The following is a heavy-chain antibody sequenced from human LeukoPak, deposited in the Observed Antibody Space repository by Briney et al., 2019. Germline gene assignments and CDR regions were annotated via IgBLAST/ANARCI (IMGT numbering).Heavy chain of an antibody. Sequence: AASVKVSCKASGGTFSSYAISWVRQAPGQGLEWMGGIIPIFGTAKYAQKFQGRVTITTDESTSTAYMELSSLRSEDTAVYYCASLMYYDILTGYFPTFFDYYMDVWGKGTTVTVSS. CDR2: IIPIFGTA. J-gene: IGHJ6*03. D-gene: IGHD3-9*01. CDR3: ASLMYYDILTGYFPTFFDYYMDV. V-gene: IGHV1-69*05. CDR1: GGTFSSYA.